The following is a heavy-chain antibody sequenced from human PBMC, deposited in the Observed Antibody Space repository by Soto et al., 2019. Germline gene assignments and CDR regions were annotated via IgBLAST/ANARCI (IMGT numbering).Heavy chain of an antibody. D-gene: IGHD4-17*01. J-gene: IGHJ6*01. CDR1: GGTFSSYA. CDR3: ARAESSSSEDDYGDSPNYSYYGMDV. Sequence: GASVKVSCKASGGTFSSYAISWVRQGPGQGLEWMGGIIPIFGTANYAQKFQGRVTITADESTSTAYTELSSLRSEDTAVYYCARAESSSSEDDYGDSPNYSYYGMDVWRQGTTVTVSS. CDR2: IIPIFGTA. V-gene: IGHV1-69*13.